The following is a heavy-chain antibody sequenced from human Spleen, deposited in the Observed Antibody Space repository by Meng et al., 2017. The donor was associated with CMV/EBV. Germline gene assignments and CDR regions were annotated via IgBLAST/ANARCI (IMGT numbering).Heavy chain of an antibody. D-gene: IGHD3-22*01. Sequence: GESLKISCAASRLTFSSYEMNWVRQAPGKGLEWDSSISGSGSTIFYADSVKGRCTISRDNAKNPVHLQMSSLRDKDTAVYYCARTTFPYDSFDYWGQGTLVTVSS. J-gene: IGHJ4*02. V-gene: IGHV3-48*03. CDR2: ISGSGSTI. CDR3: ARTTFPYDSFDY. CDR1: RLTFSSYE.